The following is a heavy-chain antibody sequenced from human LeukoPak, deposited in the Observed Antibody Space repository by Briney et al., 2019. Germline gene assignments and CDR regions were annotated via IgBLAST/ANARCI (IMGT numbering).Heavy chain of an antibody. Sequence: GGSLRLSCAASGFTFSSYAMTWVRQAPGKGLEWVSSISGSGGSTYYADSVKGRFTISRDNSKNTLYLQMSSLRAEDTAVYYCVKAKNPAGDPFDYWGQGTLVTVSS. CDR1: GFTFSSYA. J-gene: IGHJ4*02. V-gene: IGHV3-23*01. CDR3: VKAKNPAGDPFDY. CDR2: ISGSGGST. D-gene: IGHD7-27*01.